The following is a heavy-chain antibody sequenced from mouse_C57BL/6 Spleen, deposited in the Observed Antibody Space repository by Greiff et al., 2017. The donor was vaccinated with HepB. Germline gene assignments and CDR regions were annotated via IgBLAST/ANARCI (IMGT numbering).Heavy chain of an antibody. CDR2: INPSTGGT. CDR3: ARGRIYYGNSYWYFDV. V-gene: IGHV1-42*01. D-gene: IGHD2-1*01. CDR1: GYSFTGYY. J-gene: IGHJ1*03. Sequence: EVQLQQSGPELVKPGASVKISCKASGYSFTGYYMNWVKQSPEKSLEWIGEINPSTGGTTYNQKFKAKATLTVDKSSSTAYMQLKSLTSEDSAVYYCARGRIYYGNSYWYFDVWGTGTTVTVSS.